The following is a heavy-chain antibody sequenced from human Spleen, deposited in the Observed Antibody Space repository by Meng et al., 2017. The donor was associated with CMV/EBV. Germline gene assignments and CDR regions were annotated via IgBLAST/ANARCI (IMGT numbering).Heavy chain of an antibody. CDR1: GFTFSSYS. J-gene: IGHJ4*02. CDR2: ISSSSSYI. D-gene: IGHD2-15*01. CDR3: ARDSRGCSGGSCPAKY. V-gene: IGHV3-21*05. Sequence: GESLKISCAASGFTFSSYSMNWVRQAPGKGLEWVSYISSSSSYIYYADSVKGRFTISRDNAKNSLYLQMNSLRAEDTAVYYCARDSRGCSGGSCPAKYWGQGTLVTVSS.